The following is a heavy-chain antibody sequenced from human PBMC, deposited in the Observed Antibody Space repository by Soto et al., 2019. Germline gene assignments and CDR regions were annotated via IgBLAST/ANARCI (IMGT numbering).Heavy chain of an antibody. D-gene: IGHD3-22*01. Sequence: PSETLSLTCAVSGYSISSGYYWGWIRQPPGKGLEWIGSIYHSGSTYYNPSLKSRVTMSVDTSKNQFSLKLSSVTAADTAVYYCARAGRLYDSSGYYFPFDYYWGQGTLVTVSS. CDR1: GYSISSGYY. CDR3: ARAGRLYDSSGYYFPFDYY. CDR2: IYHSGST. J-gene: IGHJ4*02. V-gene: IGHV4-38-2*01.